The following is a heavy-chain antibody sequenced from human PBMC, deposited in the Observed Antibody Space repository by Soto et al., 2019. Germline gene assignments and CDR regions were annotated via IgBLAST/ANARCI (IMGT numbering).Heavy chain of an antibody. D-gene: IGHD3-22*01. CDR2: ISYDGSNK. J-gene: IGHJ4*02. Sequence: PGGSLRLSCAASGFTFSSYAMHWVRQAPGKGLEWVAVISYDGSNKYYADSVKGRFTISRDNSRNALYLQMNSLRAEDTAVYYCARGRAYYYDSSGHDYWGQGTLVTVSS. V-gene: IGHV3-30-3*01. CDR3: ARGRAYYYDSSGHDY. CDR1: GFTFSSYA.